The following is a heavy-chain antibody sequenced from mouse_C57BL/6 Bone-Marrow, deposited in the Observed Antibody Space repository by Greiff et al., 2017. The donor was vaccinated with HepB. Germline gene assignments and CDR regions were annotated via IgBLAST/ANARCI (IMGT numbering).Heavy chain of an antibody. CDR2: ISNGGGST. CDR1: GFTFSDYY. J-gene: IGHJ1*03. V-gene: IGHV5-12*01. CDR3: ARHYYGSYWYFDV. Sequence: EVNVVESGGGLVQPGGSLKLSCAASGFTFSDYYMYWVRQTPEKRLEWVAYISNGGGSTYYPDTVKGRFTISRDNAKNTLYLQMSRLKSEDTAMYYCARHYYGSYWYFDVWGTGTTVTVSS. D-gene: IGHD1-1*01.